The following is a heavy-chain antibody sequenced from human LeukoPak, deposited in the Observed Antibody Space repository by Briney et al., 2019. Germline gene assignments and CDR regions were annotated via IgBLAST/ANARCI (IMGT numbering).Heavy chain of an antibody. CDR1: GYSFSTHW. V-gene: IGHV5-10-1*01. J-gene: IGHJ4*02. Sequence: GESLRIFCKGFGYSFSTHWVNRGRQIAGKGLEWMGRIDPSDSYTNYSPSFQGHVTISADKSISTAYLQWSSLKASDTAMYYCARRAVGATGYFDYWGQGTLVTVSS. CDR2: IDPSDSYT. CDR3: ARRAVGATGYFDY. D-gene: IGHD1-26*01.